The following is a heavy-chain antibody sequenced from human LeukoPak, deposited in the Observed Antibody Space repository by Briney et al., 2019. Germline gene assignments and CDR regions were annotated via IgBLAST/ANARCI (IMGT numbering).Heavy chain of an antibody. D-gene: IGHD2-2*01. J-gene: IGHJ5*02. Sequence: GGSLRLSCAASGFTFSSYAMHWVRQAPGKGLEWVAVISYDGSNKYYADSVKGRFTISRDNSKNTLYLQMNSLRAEDTAVYYCARGDVVVPAPFDPWGQGTLVTVSS. CDR2: ISYDGSNK. CDR3: ARGDVVVPAPFDP. V-gene: IGHV3-30*04. CDR1: GFTFSSYA.